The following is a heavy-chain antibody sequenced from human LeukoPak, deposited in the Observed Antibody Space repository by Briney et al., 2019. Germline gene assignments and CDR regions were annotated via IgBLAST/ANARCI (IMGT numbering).Heavy chain of an antibody. J-gene: IGHJ3*02. CDR1: GGSISSGGYY. V-gene: IGHV4-31*03. D-gene: IGHD2-21*02. CDR2: IYYSGST. Sequence: PSETLSLTCTVSGGSISSGGYYWSWIRQRPGKGLEWIGYIYYSGSTYYNPSLKSRVTISVDTSKNQFSLKLSSVTAADTAVYYCARDGRFNSVVVTAKNQNDAFDIWGQGTMVTVSS. CDR3: ARDGRFNSVVVTAKNQNDAFDI.